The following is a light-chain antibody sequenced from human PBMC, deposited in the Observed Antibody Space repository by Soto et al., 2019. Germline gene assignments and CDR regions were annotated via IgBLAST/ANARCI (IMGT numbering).Light chain of an antibody. J-gene: IGKJ4*01. CDR3: PKYNRDRLT. V-gene: IGKV1-27*01. CDR2: AAS. Sequence: DIQMTQSPSSLSASFGDRVTITCRASQGIGVYLAWFQQKPGHDPKLLIYAASTLQSGDPSRFSGSGSGTYFPLTISGLQPEDLATYYCPKYNRDRLTFGGGTKEQLK. CDR1: QGIGVY.